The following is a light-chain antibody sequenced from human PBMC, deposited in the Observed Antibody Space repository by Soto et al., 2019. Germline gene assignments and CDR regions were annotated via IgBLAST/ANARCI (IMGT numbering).Light chain of an antibody. J-gene: IGKJ3*01. V-gene: IGKV1-5*01. Sequence: DIQMTQSPSTLSASVGDRVTITCRASQNINTWLAWYQQKPGKAPNLLVYGASSLKRGVPSRFSGSGSGTEFTLPISSLQPDDFATYFCQQYNGYFGPGTKVDVK. CDR3: QQYNGY. CDR1: QNINTW. CDR2: GAS.